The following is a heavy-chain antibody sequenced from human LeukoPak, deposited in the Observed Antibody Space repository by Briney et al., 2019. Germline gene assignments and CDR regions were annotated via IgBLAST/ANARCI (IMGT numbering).Heavy chain of an antibody. CDR2: ISSSSSYI. V-gene: IGHV3-21*01. D-gene: IGHD6-13*01. Sequence: GGSLRLSCAASGFTFSSYSMNWVRQAPGKGLEWVSSISSSSSYIYYADSVKGRFTISRDNAKNSLYLQMNSLRAEDMAVYYCARGSAAAGTTPFDYWGQGTLVTVSS. J-gene: IGHJ4*02. CDR3: ARGSAAAGTTPFDY. CDR1: GFTFSSYS.